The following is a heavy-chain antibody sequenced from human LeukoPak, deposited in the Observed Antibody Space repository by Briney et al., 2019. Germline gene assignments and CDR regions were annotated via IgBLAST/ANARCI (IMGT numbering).Heavy chain of an antibody. D-gene: IGHD3/OR15-3a*01. CDR2: ISAYNGNT. V-gene: IGHV1-18*01. CDR3: ARDPRGSDFWTGYYLPRHLDY. Sequence: ASVKVSCKASGYTFTSYGISWVRQAPGQGLEWMGRISAYNGNTNYTQKLPGRVTMTTDTSTSTAYMELRSLRSDDTAVYFCARDPRGSDFWTGYYLPRHLDYWGQGTLVTVSS. J-gene: IGHJ4*02. CDR1: GYTFTSYG.